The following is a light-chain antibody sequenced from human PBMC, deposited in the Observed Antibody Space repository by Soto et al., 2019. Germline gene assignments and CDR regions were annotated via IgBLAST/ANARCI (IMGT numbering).Light chain of an antibody. CDR3: QRYNSY. J-gene: IGKJ2*01. CDR2: GAS. V-gene: IGKV1-5*01. Sequence: DIQMTQSPSTLSASVGDRVTITCRASRNINTYLAWYQQKPGKAPKFLIYGASILGSGVPSRFSGSASGTEFTLTISSLQPDDFATYYCQRYNSYFGQGTKLEIK. CDR1: RNINTY.